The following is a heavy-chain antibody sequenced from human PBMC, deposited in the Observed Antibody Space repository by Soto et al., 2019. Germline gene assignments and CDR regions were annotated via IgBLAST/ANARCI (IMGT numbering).Heavy chain of an antibody. CDR3: ARVRVLLWFGELVRGWFDP. D-gene: IGHD3-10*01. CDR2: IYHSGST. V-gene: IGHV4-4*02. Sequence: QVQLQESGPGLVKPSGTLSLTCAVSGGSISSSNWWSWVRQPPGKGLEWIGEIYHSGSTNYNPSLQSRVTISVDKSKNQFSLKLSSVTAADTAVYYCARVRVLLWFGELVRGWFDPWGQGTLVTVSS. CDR1: GGSISSSNW. J-gene: IGHJ5*02.